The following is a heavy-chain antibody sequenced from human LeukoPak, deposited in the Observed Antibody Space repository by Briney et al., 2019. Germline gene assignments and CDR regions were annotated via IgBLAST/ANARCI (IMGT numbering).Heavy chain of an antibody. D-gene: IGHD2-2*01. CDR1: GYTFTSYY. CDR3: AKVHCSSTSCSHDPFDI. Sequence: ASVKVSCKASGYTFTSYYMHWVRQAPGQGLEWMGIINPSGGSTSYAQKFQGRVTMTRDTSTSTVYMELSSLRSEDTAVYYCAKVHCSSTSCSHDPFDIWGQGTMVTVSS. J-gene: IGHJ3*02. V-gene: IGHV1-46*01. CDR2: INPSGGST.